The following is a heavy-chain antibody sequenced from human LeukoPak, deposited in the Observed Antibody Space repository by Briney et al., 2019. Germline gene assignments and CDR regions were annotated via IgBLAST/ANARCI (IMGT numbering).Heavy chain of an antibody. CDR2: INWNGGST. J-gene: IGHJ4*02. V-gene: IGHV3-20*04. CDR1: GFTFDDYG. Sequence: RSGGSLRLSCAASGFTFDDYGMSWVRQAPGKGLEWVSGINWNGGSTGYADSVKGRFTISRDNAKNSLYLQMNSLRAEDTAVYYCAKVLGFKVFREFDYWGQGTLVTVSS. D-gene: IGHD3-16*01. CDR3: AKVLGFKVFREFDY.